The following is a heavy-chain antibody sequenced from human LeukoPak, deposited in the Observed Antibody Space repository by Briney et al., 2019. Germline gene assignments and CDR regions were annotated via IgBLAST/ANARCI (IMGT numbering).Heavy chain of an antibody. Sequence: GEPLKTSCKGSGYNFASNWTGWVRQIPGKGLEWMGIIYPGDSDTRYSPSFQGQVTISADKSISTVYLQWSSLKASDTAMYYCARITNGYFDYWGQGTLVTASS. V-gene: IGHV5-51*01. CDR3: ARITNGYFDY. CDR2: IYPGDSDT. D-gene: IGHD1-14*01. CDR1: GYNFASNW. J-gene: IGHJ4*02.